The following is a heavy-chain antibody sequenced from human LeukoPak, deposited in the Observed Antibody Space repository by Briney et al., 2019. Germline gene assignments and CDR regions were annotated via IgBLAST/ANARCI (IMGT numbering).Heavy chain of an antibody. CDR2: IRYDGSNK. CDR1: GFTFSSYG. Sequence: GGSLRLSCAASGFTFSSYGMHWVRQAPGKGLEWVAFIRYDGSNKYYADSVKGRFTISRDNSKNTLYLQMNSLRADATAVYYCAKVSAIAAFSDDAFDIWGQGTMVTVSS. J-gene: IGHJ3*02. V-gene: IGHV3-30*02. D-gene: IGHD6-25*01. CDR3: AKVSAIAAFSDDAFDI.